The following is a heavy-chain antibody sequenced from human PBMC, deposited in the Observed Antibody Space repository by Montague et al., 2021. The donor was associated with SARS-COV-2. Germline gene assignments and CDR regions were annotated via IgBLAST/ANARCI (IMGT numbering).Heavy chain of an antibody. Sequence: SETLFLTCTVSGVSVSNRYTHWSWIRQSPGKGLEWIGHIDYGGSPNYSPSLHSRVTISLDTSKNQLSLRLNSATAADTAAYYCASYWQGGSGRGSWGQGTLVTVSS. V-gene: IGHV4-61*01. J-gene: IGHJ5*02. CDR3: ASYWQGGSGRGS. D-gene: IGHD3-10*01. CDR2: IDYGGSP. CDR1: GVSVSNRYTH.